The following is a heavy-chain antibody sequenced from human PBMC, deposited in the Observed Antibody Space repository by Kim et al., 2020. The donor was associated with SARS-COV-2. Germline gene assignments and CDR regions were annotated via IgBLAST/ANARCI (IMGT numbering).Heavy chain of an antibody. CDR2: ISYDGSNK. D-gene: IGHD2-15*01. V-gene: IGHV3-30*18. J-gene: IGHJ4*02. Sequence: GGSLRLSCAASGFTFSSYGMHWVRQAPGKGLEWVAVISYDGSNKYYADSVKGRFTISRDNSKNTLYLQTNSLRAEDTAVYYCAKDGGGYCSGGSCYSGWSFDYWGQGTLVTVSS. CDR3: AKDGGGYCSGGSCYSGWSFDY. CDR1: GFTFSSYG.